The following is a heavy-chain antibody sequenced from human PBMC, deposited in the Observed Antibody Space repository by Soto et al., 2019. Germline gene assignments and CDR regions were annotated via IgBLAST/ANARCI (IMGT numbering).Heavy chain of an antibody. J-gene: IGHJ3*02. Sequence: SSVKVSCKASGGTFSSYAISWVRQAPGQGLEWMGGIIPIFGTVNYAQKFQGRVTITADKSTSTAYMELSSLRSEDTAVYYCADSRGHRSGWYRDAFDIWGQGTMVTVSS. CDR1: GGTFSSYA. V-gene: IGHV1-69*06. CDR3: ADSRGHRSGWYRDAFDI. D-gene: IGHD6-19*01. CDR2: IIPIFGTV.